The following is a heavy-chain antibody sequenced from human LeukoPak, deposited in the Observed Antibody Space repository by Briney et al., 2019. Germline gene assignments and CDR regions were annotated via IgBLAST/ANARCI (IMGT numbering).Heavy chain of an antibody. J-gene: IGHJ4*02. CDR2: ISGSGGST. Sequence: GGSLRLSCAASGFTFSSYAMSWVRQAPGKGLEWVSAISGSGGSTYYADSVKGRFTISRDNSKSTLYLQMNSLGAEDTAVYYCAKDRVELGMSPYYFDYWGQGTLVTVSS. CDR3: AKDRVELGMSPYYFDY. CDR1: GFTFSSYA. D-gene: IGHD7-27*01. V-gene: IGHV3-23*01.